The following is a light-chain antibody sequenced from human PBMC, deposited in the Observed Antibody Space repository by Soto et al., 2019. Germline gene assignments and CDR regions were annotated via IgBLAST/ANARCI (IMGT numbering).Light chain of an antibody. CDR2: GAS. CDR3: QRYGRSPPIT. Sequence: EIVLTQSPGTLSLSPGERATLSCRASQSLGSSYLVWYQQKPGQTPRLLIYGASSRATGIPDRFSGRGSGTDFTLTISRLEPEDFAVYYCQRYGRSPPITFGQGTRLEIK. J-gene: IGKJ5*01. CDR1: QSLGSSY. V-gene: IGKV3-20*01.